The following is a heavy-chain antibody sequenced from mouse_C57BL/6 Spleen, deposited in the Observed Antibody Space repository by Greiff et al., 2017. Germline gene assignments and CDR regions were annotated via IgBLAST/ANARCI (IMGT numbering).Heavy chain of an antibody. CDR2: IHPNSGST. J-gene: IGHJ4*01. CDR1: GYTFTSYW. Sequence: VQLQQPGAELVKPGASVKLSCKASGYTFTSYWMHWVKQRPGQGLEWIGMIHPNSGSTNYNEKFKSKATLTVDKSSSTAYMQLSSLTSEDSAVYCGGRRNDYEGYYAMDYWGQGTSVTVSS. CDR3: GRRNDYEGYYAMDY. V-gene: IGHV1-64*01. D-gene: IGHD2-4*01.